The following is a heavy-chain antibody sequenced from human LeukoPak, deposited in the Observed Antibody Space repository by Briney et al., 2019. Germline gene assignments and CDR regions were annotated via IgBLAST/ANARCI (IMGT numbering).Heavy chain of an antibody. V-gene: IGHV1-18*01. Sequence: GASVKVSCKASGYTFTSYGISWVRQAPGQGLEWMGWISAYNGNTNYAQKLQGRVTMTTDTSTSTAYMELRSLRSDDTAVYYCARSVYDYVWGSYRQGYFDYWGQGTLVTVSS. CDR2: ISAYNGNT. CDR3: ARSVYDYVWGSYRQGYFDY. D-gene: IGHD3-16*02. J-gene: IGHJ4*02. CDR1: GYTFTSYG.